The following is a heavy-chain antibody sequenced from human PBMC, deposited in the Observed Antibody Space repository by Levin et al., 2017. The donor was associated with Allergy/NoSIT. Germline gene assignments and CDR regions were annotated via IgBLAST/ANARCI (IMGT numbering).Heavy chain of an antibody. CDR3: ARIQPLYYDSSGYQPYYFDY. D-gene: IGHD3-22*01. J-gene: IGHJ4*02. CDR2: IFSNDEK. V-gene: IGHV2-26*01. Sequence: ESGPTLVKPTETLTLTCTVSGFSLSNARMGVSWIRQPPGKALEWLAHIFSNDEKSYSTSLKSRLTISKDTSKSQVVLTMTNMDPVDTATYYCARIQPLYYDSSGYQPYYFDYWGQGTLVTVSS. CDR1: GFSLSNARMG.